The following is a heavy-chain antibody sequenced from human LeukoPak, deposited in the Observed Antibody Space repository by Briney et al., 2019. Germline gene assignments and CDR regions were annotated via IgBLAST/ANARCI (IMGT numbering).Heavy chain of an antibody. CDR2: INHSGST. J-gene: IGHJ4*02. D-gene: IGHD6-19*01. CDR1: GGSFSGYY. V-gene: IGHV4-34*01. CDR3: AREPGAVAGYFDY. Sequence: SETLSLTCAVYGGSFSGYYWSWIRQPPGKGLEWIGEINHSGSTNYNPSLKSRVTISVDTSKNQFSLKLNSVTAADTAVYFCAREPGAVAGYFDYWGQGTLLTVSS.